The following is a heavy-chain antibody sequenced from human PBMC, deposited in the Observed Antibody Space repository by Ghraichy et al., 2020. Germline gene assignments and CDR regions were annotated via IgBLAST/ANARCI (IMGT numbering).Heavy chain of an antibody. CDR1: GYTFSAYY. Sequence: ASVKVSCKAAGYTFSAYYIHWLRQAPGQGLEWMGWIKPASGNTKYAEKFQGRVAMTTNTSISTAYMDVTSLGSDDTAIYYCSRVLYGDYLDFDYWGQGALVTVSS. CDR2: IKPASGNT. D-gene: IGHD4-17*01. J-gene: IGHJ4*02. CDR3: SRVLYGDYLDFDY. V-gene: IGHV1-2*02.